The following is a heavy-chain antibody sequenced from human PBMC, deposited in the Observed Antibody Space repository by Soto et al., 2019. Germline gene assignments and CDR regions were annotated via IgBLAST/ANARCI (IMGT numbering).Heavy chain of an antibody. Sequence: QVQLQESGPGLVKPSETLSLTCTVSGGSISFYYWSWIRQPPGKGLEWIGYIYYSGSTNYNPSLKSRVTISVDTSKNQFSLKLSSVTAADTAVYYCARNYGDYADYWGLGTLVTVSS. CDR3: ARNYGDYADY. CDR1: GGSISFYY. CDR2: IYYSGST. V-gene: IGHV4-59*01. D-gene: IGHD4-17*01. J-gene: IGHJ4*02.